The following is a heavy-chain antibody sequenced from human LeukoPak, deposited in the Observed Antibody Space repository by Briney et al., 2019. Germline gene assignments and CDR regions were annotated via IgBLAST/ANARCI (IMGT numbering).Heavy chain of an antibody. J-gene: IGHJ4*02. CDR3: ARVTLGFGAGFDY. V-gene: IGHV4-59*01. CDR1: GGSISPYY. CDR2: IHHSGST. D-gene: IGHD3-10*01. Sequence: SETLSLTCTVSGGSISPYYWSWIRQPPGKGLECVGYIHHSGSTNYNPPLKSRLTISVDTSKNQFSLKLSSVTAADTAMYYCARVTLGFGAGFDYWGQGTLVTVSS.